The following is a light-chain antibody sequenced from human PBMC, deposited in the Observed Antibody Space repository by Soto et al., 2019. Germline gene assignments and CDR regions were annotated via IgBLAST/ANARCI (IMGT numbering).Light chain of an antibody. Sequence: QSALTQPRSVSGSPAQSVTISCTGTSXDVGGYKYVSWYQQYPGKAPKVMIYDVSKRPSGVPDRFSGSKSGNTASLTISGLQAEDEADYYCCSYAGSYTFVFGSGTKVTV. CDR3: CSYAGSYTFV. J-gene: IGLJ1*01. CDR2: DVS. V-gene: IGLV2-11*01. CDR1: SXDVGGYKY.